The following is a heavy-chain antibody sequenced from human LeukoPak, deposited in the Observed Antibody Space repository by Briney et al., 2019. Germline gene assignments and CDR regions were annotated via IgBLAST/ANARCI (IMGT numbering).Heavy chain of an antibody. J-gene: IGHJ4*02. D-gene: IGHD3-16*01. CDR2: LRGDGET. CDR3: AKASWVSSADAVL. V-gene: IGHV3-23*01. CDR1: GFIFSNYA. Sequence: GGSLRLSCAASGFIFSNYAMSWVRQAPARGLEWVSSLRGDGETFYADSVKGRFTLSRDDSRNTVYLQLNNLRVEDTAVYYCAKASWVSSADAVLWGQGALVTVSS.